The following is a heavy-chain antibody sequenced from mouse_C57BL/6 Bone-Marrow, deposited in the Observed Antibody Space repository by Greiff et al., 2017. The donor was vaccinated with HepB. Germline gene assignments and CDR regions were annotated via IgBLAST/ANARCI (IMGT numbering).Heavy chain of an antibody. J-gene: IGHJ1*03. CDR2: IYPGSGST. CDR1: GYTFTSYW. V-gene: IGHV1-55*01. Sequence: QVQLQQSGAELVKPGASVKMSCKASGYTFTSYWITWVKQRPGQGLEWIGDIYPGSGSTNYNEKFKSKATLTVDTSSSTAYMQLSSLTSEDSAVYYCARPYYGNHWYFDVWGTGTTVTVSS. CDR3: ARPYYGNHWYFDV. D-gene: IGHD2-10*01.